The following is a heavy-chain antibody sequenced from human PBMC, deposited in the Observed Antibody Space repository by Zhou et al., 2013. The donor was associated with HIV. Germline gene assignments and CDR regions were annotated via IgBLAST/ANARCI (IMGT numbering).Heavy chain of an antibody. CDR2: IIPIFRTA. CDR1: GYTFSGYY. V-gene: IGHV1-69*18. D-gene: IGHD6-19*01. CDR3: ARDPSLYTSGFDY. J-gene: IGHJ4*02. Sequence: QLQLMQSGAEVKKPGASVKVSCKASGYTFSGYYVYWVRQAPGQGLEWMGRIIPIFRTAKYAQEFQGRVTITADESTSTAYMELSSLSSEDTAVYYCARDPSLYTSGFDYWGQGTLVTVSS.